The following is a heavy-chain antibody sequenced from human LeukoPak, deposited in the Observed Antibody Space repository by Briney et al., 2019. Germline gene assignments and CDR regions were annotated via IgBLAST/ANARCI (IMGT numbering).Heavy chain of an antibody. CDR2: IRYDGSNK. CDR3: ARDPAMVRGVTTYYYYYYYMDV. J-gene: IGHJ6*03. D-gene: IGHD3-10*01. Sequence: GGSLRLSCAASGFTFSSYGMHWVRQAPGKGLEWVAFIRYDGSNKYYADSVKGRFTISRDNSKNTLYLQMNSLRAEDTAVYYCARDPAMVRGVTTYYYYYYYMDVWGKGTTVTVSS. CDR1: GFTFSSYG. V-gene: IGHV3-30*02.